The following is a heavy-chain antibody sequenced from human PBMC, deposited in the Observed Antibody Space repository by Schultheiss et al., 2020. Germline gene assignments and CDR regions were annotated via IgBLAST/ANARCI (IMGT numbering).Heavy chain of an antibody. Sequence: ASVKVSCKASGYTFTGYYMHWVRQAPGQGLEWMGGFDPEDGETIYAQKFQGRVTMTEDTSTDTAYMELSSLRAEDTAVYYCARDGGLAGLDYWGQGTLVTVSS. J-gene: IGHJ4*02. CDR1: GYTFTGYY. CDR2: FDPEDGET. CDR3: ARDGGLAGLDY. V-gene: IGHV1-24*01. D-gene: IGHD3-16*01.